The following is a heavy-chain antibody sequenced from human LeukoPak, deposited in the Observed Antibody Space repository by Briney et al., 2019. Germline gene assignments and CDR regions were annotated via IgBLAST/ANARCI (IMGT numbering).Heavy chain of an antibody. CDR3: ARSVGGATVFDY. CDR1: GGSISSSSYY. Sequence: SETLSLTCTVSGGSISSSSYYWGWIRQPPGKGLEWIGFIYYSGSTNYNPSLRGRVTISVLTSKNQFSLKLISVTAADTAVYYCARSVGGATVFDYWGQGTLVTVSS. J-gene: IGHJ4*02. V-gene: IGHV4-39*01. D-gene: IGHD3-16*02. CDR2: IYYSGST.